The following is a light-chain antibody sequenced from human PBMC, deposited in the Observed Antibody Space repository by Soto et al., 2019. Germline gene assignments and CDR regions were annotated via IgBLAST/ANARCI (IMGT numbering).Light chain of an antibody. J-gene: IGLJ1*01. CDR3: TSYASSSTYV. Sequence: QSALTQPASVSGSPGQSITISCTGTSSDVGGYNYVSWYQQHPGKAPKLMIYELSNRPSGVSVRFSASKSGNTASLTISGLQAEDEADYYCTSYASSSTYVFGTGTKVTVL. CDR1: SSDVGGYNY. CDR2: ELS. V-gene: IGLV2-14*01.